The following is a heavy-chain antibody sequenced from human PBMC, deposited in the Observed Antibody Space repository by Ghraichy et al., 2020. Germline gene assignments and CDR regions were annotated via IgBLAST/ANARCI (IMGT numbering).Heavy chain of an antibody. V-gene: IGHV1-2*02. CDR3: ARDRPTNALDY. D-gene: IGHD1-1*01. J-gene: IGHJ4*02. Sequence: ASVKVSCKASGLPFTDYYIHWVRQAPGQGLECMGWINPNSGATSYAQKFQGRVTMTRDTSLTTAYMELSRLTSDDTAVYYCARDRPTNALDYWGQGTLVTVSS. CDR1: GLPFTDYY. CDR2: INPNSGAT.